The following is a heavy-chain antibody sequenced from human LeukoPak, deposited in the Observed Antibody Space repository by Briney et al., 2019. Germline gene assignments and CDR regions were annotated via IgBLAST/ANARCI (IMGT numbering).Heavy chain of an antibody. V-gene: IGHV3-9*01. CDR2: ISWNSGSI. Sequence: GRSLRLSCAASGFTFXDYAMHWVRQAPGKGLEWVSGISWNSGSIGYADSVKGRFTISRDNAKNSLYLEMNNLRAEDTALYYCAKENDGYPDYWGQGTLVTVSS. CDR3: AKENDGYPDY. D-gene: IGHD5-18*01. CDR1: GFTFXDYA. J-gene: IGHJ4*02.